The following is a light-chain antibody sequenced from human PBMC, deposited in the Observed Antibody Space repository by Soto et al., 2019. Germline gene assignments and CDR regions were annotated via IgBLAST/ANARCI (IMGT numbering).Light chain of an antibody. J-gene: IGKJ1*01. V-gene: IGKV1-8*01. Sequence: AIRMTQSPSSFSASTGDRVTITCRASQGISSYLAWYQQKPGQAPKLLIYAASTLQSGVPSRFSGSGSGTDFTLTIRCLKSEDLATYYCQHYYSYPSTFGQGTKVEIK. CDR1: QGISSY. CDR3: QHYYSYPST. CDR2: AAS.